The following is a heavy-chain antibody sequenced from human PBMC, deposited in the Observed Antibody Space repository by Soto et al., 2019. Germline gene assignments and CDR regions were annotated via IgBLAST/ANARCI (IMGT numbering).Heavy chain of an antibody. CDR2: ISSSGGSI. CDR1: GFTFSSYS. V-gene: IGHV3-48*01. D-gene: IGHD3-10*01. CDR3: AVLLWFGELPRSDY. J-gene: IGHJ4*02. Sequence: PGGSLRLSCAASGFTFSSYSMNWVRQAPGKGLEWVSYISSSGGSIYYADSVKGRFTISRDNSKNTLYLQMNSLRAEDTAVYYCAVLLWFGELPRSDYWGQGTLVTVSS.